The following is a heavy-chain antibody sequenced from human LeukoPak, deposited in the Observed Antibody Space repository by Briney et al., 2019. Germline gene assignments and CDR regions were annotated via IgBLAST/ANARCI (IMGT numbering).Heavy chain of an antibody. V-gene: IGHV7-4-1*02. CDR1: GYTFSSYG. J-gene: IGHJ4*02. Sequence: ASVKVSCKASGYTFSSYGMNWVRQAPGQGLEWMGWINTNNGNPMYAQGFTGRYVFSLDTSVSTAYLEISGLKAEDTAVYYCARRKSGYAVDVWGEGTLVTVSS. CDR2: INTNNGNP. CDR3: ARRKSGYAVDV. D-gene: IGHD5-12*01.